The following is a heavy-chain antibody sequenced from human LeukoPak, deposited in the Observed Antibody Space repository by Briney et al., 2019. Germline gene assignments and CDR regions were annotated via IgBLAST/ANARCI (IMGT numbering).Heavy chain of an antibody. CDR3: AKGEYYDFWSGYSSDY. V-gene: IGHV3-23*01. J-gene: IGHJ4*02. CDR1: GSTFSSYA. D-gene: IGHD3-3*01. CDR2: ISGSGGST. Sequence: GGSLRLSCAASGSTFSSYAMSWVRQAPGKGLEWVSAISGSGGSTYYADSVKGRFTISRDNSKNTLYLQMNSLRAEDTAVYYCAKGEYYDFWSGYSSDYWGQGTLVTVSS.